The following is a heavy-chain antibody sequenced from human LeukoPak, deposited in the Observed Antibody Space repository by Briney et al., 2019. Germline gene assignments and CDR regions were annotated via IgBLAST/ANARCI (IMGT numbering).Heavy chain of an antibody. CDR1: GGSFSGYY. J-gene: IGHJ4*02. CDR2: INHSGST. Sequence: SETLSLTCAVYGGSFSGYYWSWIRQPPGKGLEWIGEINHSGSTNYNPSLKSRVTISVDTSKNQFSLKLSSVTAADTAVYYCARMGVILTGWPFDYWGQGTLVTVSS. CDR3: ARMGVILTGWPFDY. D-gene: IGHD3-9*01. V-gene: IGHV4-34*01.